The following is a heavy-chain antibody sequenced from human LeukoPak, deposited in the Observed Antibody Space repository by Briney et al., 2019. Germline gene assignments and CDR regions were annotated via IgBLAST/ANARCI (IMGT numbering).Heavy chain of an antibody. D-gene: IGHD6-13*01. V-gene: IGHV1-2*02. Sequence: ASVKVSCKASGYTFTGYYMHWVRQAPGQGLEWMGWINPNSGGTNYAQKFQGRVTMTRDTSISTAYMELSRLRSDDTAVYYCARGTSSRVKRYYFDYWGQGTLVTVSS. CDR3: ARGTSSRVKRYYFDY. CDR1: GYTFTGYY. J-gene: IGHJ4*02. CDR2: INPNSGGT.